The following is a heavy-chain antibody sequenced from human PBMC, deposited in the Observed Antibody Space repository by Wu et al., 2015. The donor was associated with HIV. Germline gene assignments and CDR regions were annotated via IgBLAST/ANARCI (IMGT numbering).Heavy chain of an antibody. CDR3: ARLNPNYYDSSRWFDP. CDR2: MNPNSGNT. V-gene: IGHV1-8*01. Sequence: QVQLVQSGAEVTEPGASVKVSCKASGYTFTSYDINWVRQATGQGLEWMGWMNPNSGNTGYAQKFQGRVTMTRNTSISTAYMELSSLRSEDTAVYYCARLNPNYYDSSRWFDPWGQGTLVTVSS. D-gene: IGHD3-22*01. CDR1: GYTFTSYD. J-gene: IGHJ5*02.